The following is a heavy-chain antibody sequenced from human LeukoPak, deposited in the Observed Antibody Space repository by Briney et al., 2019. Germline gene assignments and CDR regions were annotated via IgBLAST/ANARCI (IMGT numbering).Heavy chain of an antibody. CDR2: IYTSGST. CDR1: GGSISSYY. J-gene: IGHJ3*02. Sequence: PSETLSLTCTVSGGSISSYYWSWIRQPAGKGLEWIGRIYTSGSTNYNLSLKSRVTISVDTSKNQFSLKLSSVTAADTAVYYCARERETYDFWSGYTYAFDIWGQGTMVTVSS. V-gene: IGHV4-4*07. CDR3: ARERETYDFWSGYTYAFDI. D-gene: IGHD3-3*01.